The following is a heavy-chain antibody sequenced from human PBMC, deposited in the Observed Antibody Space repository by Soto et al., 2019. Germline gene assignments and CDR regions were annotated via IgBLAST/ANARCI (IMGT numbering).Heavy chain of an antibody. Sequence: PSETLSLTCTVSGGSISNFYWNWIRQPPGKGLEWIGYVDYSGTANYNPSPKSRVTISVDTSKNQFSLKLSSVTAADTAMYYCASLRFGEFRFVSWRQGTPVTV. CDR2: VDYSGTA. J-gene: IGHJ4*02. CDR1: GGSISNFY. V-gene: IGHV4-59*08. CDR3: ASLRFGEFRFVS. D-gene: IGHD3-10*01.